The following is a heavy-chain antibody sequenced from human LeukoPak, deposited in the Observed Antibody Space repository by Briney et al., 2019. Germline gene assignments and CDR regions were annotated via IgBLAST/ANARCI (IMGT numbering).Heavy chain of an antibody. J-gene: IGHJ5*02. V-gene: IGHV4-39*01. CDR1: GASVISGHYC. CDR2: VHFNGQT. Sequence: PSETLSLTCTVSGASVISGHYCWGWVRQPPGKELEWIASVHFNGQTYSNPSLSGRVTMSIDTSKNQFPLKLTSLTAADTAVYYCAKLPTGFPNWFDPWGQGILVTVSS. CDR3: AKLPTGFPNWFDP. D-gene: IGHD3-10*01.